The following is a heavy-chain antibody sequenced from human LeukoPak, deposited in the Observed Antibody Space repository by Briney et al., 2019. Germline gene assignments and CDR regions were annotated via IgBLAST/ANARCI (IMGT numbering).Heavy chain of an antibody. CDR3: ARDRLIGYQGYGMDV. CDR1: GFTFSSYS. Sequence: AGGSLRLSCAASGFTFSSYSMSWVRQAPGKGLEWVSYISSSSSTIYYADSVKGRFTISRDNAKNSPYLHMNSLRAEDTAVYYCARDRLIGYQGYGMDVWGQGTTATVSS. V-gene: IGHV3-48*04. D-gene: IGHD6-13*01. J-gene: IGHJ6*02. CDR2: ISSSSSTI.